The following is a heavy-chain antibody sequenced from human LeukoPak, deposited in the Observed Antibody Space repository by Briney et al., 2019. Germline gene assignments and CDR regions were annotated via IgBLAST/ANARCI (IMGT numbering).Heavy chain of an antibody. CDR1: GFTVTSYT. V-gene: IGHV3-21*06. J-gene: IGHJ4*02. CDR2: MSSSGLYI. Sequence: PGGSLRLSCAASGFTVTSYTMNWVRQAQGTGLEWVSSMSSSGLYIYYADSVKGRFTISRDNANNTLYLQMNSLRADDTAVYYCARDLIAFWSGYYNGRGFGYWGQGTLVTVSS. CDR3: ARDLIAFWSGYYNGRGFGY. D-gene: IGHD3-3*01.